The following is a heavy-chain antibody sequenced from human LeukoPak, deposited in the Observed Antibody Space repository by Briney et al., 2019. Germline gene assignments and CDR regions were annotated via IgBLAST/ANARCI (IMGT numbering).Heavy chain of an antibody. CDR1: GFTFSSYG. J-gene: IGHJ3*02. Sequence: PGGSLRLSCAASGFTFSSYGMHWVRQAPGKGLEWVAGIWYNGSNKYYADSVKGRFTISRGNSKNTLYLQMNSLRAEDTAVYYCAKDLMITFGGVIAYDAFDIWGQGTMVTVSS. CDR3: AKDLMITFGGVIAYDAFDI. D-gene: IGHD3-16*02. V-gene: IGHV3-33*06. CDR2: IWYNGSNK.